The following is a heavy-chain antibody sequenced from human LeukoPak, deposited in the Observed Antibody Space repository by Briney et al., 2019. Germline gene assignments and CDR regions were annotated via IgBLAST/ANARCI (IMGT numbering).Heavy chain of an antibody. CDR3: ARRGYCSSTSCYPFDP. CDR1: GSSFTSYW. D-gene: IGHD2-2*01. J-gene: IGHJ5*02. CDR2: IYPGDSDT. Sequence: GESLQISCQGSGSSFTSYWIGWVRQMPGKGLEWMGIIYPGDSDTRYSPSFQGQVTISADKSISTAYLQWSSLKASDTAMYYCARRGYCSSTSCYPFDPWGQGTLVTVSS. V-gene: IGHV5-51*01.